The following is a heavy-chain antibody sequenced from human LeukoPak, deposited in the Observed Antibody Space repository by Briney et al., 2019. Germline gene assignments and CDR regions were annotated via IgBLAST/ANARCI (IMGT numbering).Heavy chain of an antibody. CDR3: ARGELFTPDY. Sequence: SGGSLRLSCAASGFTFSSYEMTWVRQAPGKGLEWVSYISSSGSTIYYADSVKGRFTISRDNAKNSLYLQMDSLRAEDTAVYYCARGELFTPDYWGQGTLVTVSS. CDR1: GFTFSSYE. D-gene: IGHD3-10*01. CDR2: ISSSGSTI. J-gene: IGHJ4*02. V-gene: IGHV3-48*03.